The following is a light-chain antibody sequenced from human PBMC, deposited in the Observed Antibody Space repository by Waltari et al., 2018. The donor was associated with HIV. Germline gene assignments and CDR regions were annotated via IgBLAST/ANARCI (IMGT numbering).Light chain of an antibody. CDR1: SSDVGGYNY. CDR2: EVS. J-gene: IGLJ2*01. V-gene: IGLV2-14*01. Sequence: QSALNQPASVSGSPGQSITIPCTGTSSDVGGYNYVSWYQQHPGKAPKLMIYEVSNRPSGVSNRFSGSKSGNTASLTISGLQAEDEADYYCSSYTSSSTVVFGGGTKLTVL. CDR3: SSYTSSSTVV.